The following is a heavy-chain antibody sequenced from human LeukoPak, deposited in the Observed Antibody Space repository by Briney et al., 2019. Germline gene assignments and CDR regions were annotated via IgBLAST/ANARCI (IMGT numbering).Heavy chain of an antibody. CDR3: ASTHYDFWSGYPVSFDY. D-gene: IGHD3-3*01. J-gene: IGHJ4*02. CDR2: IYTSGST. CDR1: GGSISSYY. V-gene: IGHV4-4*07. Sequence: SSETLSLTCTVSGGSISSYYWSWIRQPAGKGLEWIGRIYTSGSTNYNPSLKSRVTMSVDTSKNQFSLKLSSVTAADTAVYYCASTHYDFWSGYPVSFDYWGQGTLVTVSS.